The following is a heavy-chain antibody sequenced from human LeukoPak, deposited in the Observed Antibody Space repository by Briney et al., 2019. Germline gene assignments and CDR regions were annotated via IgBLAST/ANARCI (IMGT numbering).Heavy chain of an antibody. CDR2: IIPIFGTT. CDR1: GGTFSSYA. CDR3: ARAEYCSSTSCLINYYYYGMDV. D-gene: IGHD2-2*01. J-gene: IGHJ6*04. Sequence: SVKVSCKASGGTFSSYAISWVRQAPGQGLEWMGGIIPIFGTTNYAQKFQGRVTITAVKSTSTAYMELSSLRSEDTAVYYCARAEYCSSTSCLINYYYYGMDVWGKGTTVTVSS. V-gene: IGHV1-69*06.